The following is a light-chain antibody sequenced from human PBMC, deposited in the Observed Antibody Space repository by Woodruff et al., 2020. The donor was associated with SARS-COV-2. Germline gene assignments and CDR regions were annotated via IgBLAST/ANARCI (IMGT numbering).Light chain of an antibody. CDR3: AAWDDSLNGWV. Sequence: KPGQSPVLVIYQDSKRPSGIPERFSGSNSGNTATLTISGTQAMDEADYYCAAWDDSLNGWVFGGGT. CDR2: QDS. V-gene: IGLV3-1*01. J-gene: IGLJ3*02.